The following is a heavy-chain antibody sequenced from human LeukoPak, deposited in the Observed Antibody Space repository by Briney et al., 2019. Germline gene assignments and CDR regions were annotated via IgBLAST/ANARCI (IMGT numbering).Heavy chain of an antibody. J-gene: IGHJ3*02. CDR2: INAGNGNT. Sequence: GASVKVSCKASGYIFISYAMHWVRQAPGQRLEWMGWINAGNGNTRYSQKFQGRVTITRDTSASTAYMELSSLRSDDTAVYYCARHTTIFGVAIIDIWGQGTMVTVSS. CDR3: ARHTTIFGVAIIDI. D-gene: IGHD3-3*01. CDR1: GYIFISYA. V-gene: IGHV1-3*01.